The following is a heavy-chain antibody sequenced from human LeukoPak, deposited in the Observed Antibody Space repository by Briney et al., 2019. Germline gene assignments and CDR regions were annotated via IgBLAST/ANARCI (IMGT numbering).Heavy chain of an antibody. CDR1: GYTFTSYD. CDR3: ARDIVVVPAATLAN. D-gene: IGHD2-2*01. CDR2: MNPNSGNT. Sequence: ASVKVSCKASGYTFTSYDINWVRQATGQGLEWMGWMNPNSGNTGYAQKFQGRVTMTRDTSISTAYMELSRLRSDDTAVYYCARDIVVVPAATLANWGQGTLVTVSS. V-gene: IGHV1-8*01. J-gene: IGHJ4*02.